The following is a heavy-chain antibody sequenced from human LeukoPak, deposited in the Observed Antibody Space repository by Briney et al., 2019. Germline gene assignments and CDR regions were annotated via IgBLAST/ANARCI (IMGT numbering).Heavy chain of an antibody. CDR1: GYSISSGYY. CDR2: ISHSGST. J-gene: IGHJ6*03. Sequence: PSETLSLTCSVSGYSISSGYYWGWIRQPPGKGLEWIGTISHSGSTYYNPSLKSRVTISLDKSKNQFFLRLSSVTAADTAVYYCAREHCSGGSCYSIYYYHYMDVWGKGTTVTVSS. CDR3: AREHCSGGSCYSIYYYHYMDV. V-gene: IGHV4-38-2*02. D-gene: IGHD2-15*01.